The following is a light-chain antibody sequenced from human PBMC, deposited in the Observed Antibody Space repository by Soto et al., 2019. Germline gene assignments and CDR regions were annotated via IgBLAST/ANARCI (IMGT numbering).Light chain of an antibody. V-gene: IGKV1-39*01. J-gene: IGKJ1*01. CDR3: QESATTRWA. CDR2: AAS. CDR1: QNITNF. Sequence: DIQMTRSPSSLSASVGDRVTIACRASQNITNFLNWYQHNPGKAPNLLIFAASHLQSGVSSRFSGSGSGTDFTLTISSLHPEDFATFYCQESATTRWAFGQGTKVDIK.